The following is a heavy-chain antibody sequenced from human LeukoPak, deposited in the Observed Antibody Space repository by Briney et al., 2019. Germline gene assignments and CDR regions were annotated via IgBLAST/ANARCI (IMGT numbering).Heavy chain of an antibody. CDR2: ISPNSGGT. J-gene: IGHJ3*02. D-gene: IGHD3-3*01. V-gene: IGHV1-2*02. CDR1: GYTFTGYY. Sequence: GASVKVSCKASGYTFTGYYMHWVRQAPGQGLEWMGWISPNSGGTNYAQKFQGRVTMTRDTSISTAYMELSRLRSDDTAVYYCARAGRGVRFLEWSPVGDAFDIWGQGTMVTVSS. CDR3: ARAGRGVRFLEWSPVGDAFDI.